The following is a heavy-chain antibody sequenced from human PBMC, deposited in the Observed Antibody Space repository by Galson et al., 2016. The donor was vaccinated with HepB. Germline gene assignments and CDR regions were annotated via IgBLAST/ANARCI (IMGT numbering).Heavy chain of an antibody. D-gene: IGHD3-22*01. J-gene: IGHJ4*02. V-gene: IGHV4-59*01. CDR1: GGSISSYY. Sequence: SETLSLTCTVSGGSISSYYWSWIRQPPGKGLEWIGYIYYGGRTNYNPSLKSRVSISVDTSKNQFYLNLRSVTAADTAVYYCARDRDSSSYYSLDYWGQGTLVTGSS. CDR2: IYYGGRT. CDR3: ARDRDSSSYYSLDY.